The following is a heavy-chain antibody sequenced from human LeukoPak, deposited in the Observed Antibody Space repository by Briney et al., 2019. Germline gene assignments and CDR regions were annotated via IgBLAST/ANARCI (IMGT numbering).Heavy chain of an antibody. CDR1: GLNFSVYY. V-gene: IGHV3-11*01. Sequence: GGSLRLSCITSGLNFSVYYMTWIRQAPGNGLGAPGNGLEWLSHISKTGTSVYCADSVRGRFTISRDNAKNSLYLHMNNLRAEDTAVYYCVAGVALDYWGQGALVTVSS. J-gene: IGHJ4*02. CDR3: VAGVALDY. D-gene: IGHD3-3*01. CDR2: ISKTGTSV.